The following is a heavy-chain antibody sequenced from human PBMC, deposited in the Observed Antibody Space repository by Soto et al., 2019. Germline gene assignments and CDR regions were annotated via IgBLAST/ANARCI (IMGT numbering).Heavy chain of an antibody. CDR1: GGSFSGYY. Sequence: QVQLQQWGAGLLKPSETLSLTCAVYGGSFSGYYWSWIRQPPGKGLEWIGEINHSGSTNYNPSLNSRATISGATSKIQSSLKLSAVTAADTAVYYCARQDIVVVVAGFDYWGQGTLVTVSS. D-gene: IGHD2-15*01. CDR3: ARQDIVVVVAGFDY. CDR2: INHSGST. J-gene: IGHJ4*02. V-gene: IGHV4-34*01.